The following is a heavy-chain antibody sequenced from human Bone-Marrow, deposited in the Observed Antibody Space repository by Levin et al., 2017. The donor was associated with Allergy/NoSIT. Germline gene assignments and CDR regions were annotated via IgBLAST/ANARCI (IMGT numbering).Heavy chain of an antibody. CDR1: GFTFSTSW. Sequence: ETLSLTCVASGFTFSTSWMHWVRQAPGEGLVWVSRINSDGRTTTYADSVKGRFTISRDNAKNTLYLQMNSLRVEDTAVYKCARLDGHPDFDYWGQGTLVTVAS. V-gene: IGHV3-74*01. CDR2: INSDGRTT. J-gene: IGHJ4*02. D-gene: IGHD5-24*01. CDR3: ARLDGHPDFDY.